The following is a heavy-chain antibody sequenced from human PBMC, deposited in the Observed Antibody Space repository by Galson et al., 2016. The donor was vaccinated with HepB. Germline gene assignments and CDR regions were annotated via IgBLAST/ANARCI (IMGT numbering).Heavy chain of an antibody. V-gene: IGHV3-33*01. J-gene: IGHJ4*02. CDR2: VWSDGRNT. D-gene: IGHD2-15*01. CDR1: GFTFTNHG. Sequence: LRLSCAATGFTFTNHGIHCVRQPPGQGLEWVAVVWSDGRNTYYANSVKGRFTISRDDSNNTAFLQMNSLRVEDTAVYYCARDIGHDRTWQDCFDSWGQGTLVTVSS. CDR3: ARDIGHDRTWQDCFDS.